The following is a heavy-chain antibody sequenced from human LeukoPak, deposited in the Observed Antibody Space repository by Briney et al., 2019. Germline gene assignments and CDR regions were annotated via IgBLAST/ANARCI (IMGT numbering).Heavy chain of an antibody. CDR3: ARGRGESYYYDSSGYLHDY. D-gene: IGHD3-22*01. CDR1: GYAFTGYY. J-gene: IGHJ4*02. CDR2: IHPDSLDT. V-gene: IGHV1-2*02. Sequence: ASVKVSCKASGYAFTGYYIHWVRQAPGQGLEWLAWIHPDSLDTNYAPKFQGRVTVTRDTSITTAFMDLSGLRSDDTAVYYCARGRGESYYYDSSGYLHDYWSQGTLVTVSS.